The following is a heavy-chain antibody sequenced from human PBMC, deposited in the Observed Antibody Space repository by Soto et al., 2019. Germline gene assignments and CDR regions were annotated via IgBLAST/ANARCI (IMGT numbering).Heavy chain of an antibody. CDR2: ISSNGGST. V-gene: IGHV3-64*01. CDR1: GFTFSSYA. J-gene: IGHJ6*02. CDR3: ARGQQQLAIYYYYYGMDV. D-gene: IGHD6-13*01. Sequence: QPGGSLRLSCAASGFTFSSYAMHWVRQAPGKGLEYVSAISSNGGSTYYANSVKGRFTISRDNSKNTLYLQMGSLRAEDMAVYYCARGQQQLAIYYYYYGMDVWGQGTTVTVSS.